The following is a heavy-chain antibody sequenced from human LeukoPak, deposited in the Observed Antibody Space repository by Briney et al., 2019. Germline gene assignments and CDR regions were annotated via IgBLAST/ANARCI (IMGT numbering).Heavy chain of an antibody. D-gene: IGHD5-18*01. Sequence: PSETLSLTCTVSGGSISSSSYYWGWIRQPPGKGLEWIGSIYYSGSTYYNPSLKSRVTISVDTSKSQFSLKLSSVTAADTAVYYCGSQGYSYGLNWFDPWGQGTLVTVSS. CDR1: GGSISSSSYY. J-gene: IGHJ5*02. V-gene: IGHV4-39*01. CDR2: IYYSGST. CDR3: GSQGYSYGLNWFDP.